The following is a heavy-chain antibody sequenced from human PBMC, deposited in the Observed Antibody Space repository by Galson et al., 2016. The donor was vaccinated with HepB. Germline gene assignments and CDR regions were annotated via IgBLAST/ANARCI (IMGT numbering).Heavy chain of an antibody. D-gene: IGHD3-10*01. J-gene: IGHJ6*02. V-gene: IGHV1-46*01. CDR2: INPEGGST. CDR1: GYNFIGFH. Sequence: SVKVSCKASGYNFIGFHLHWVRQAPGQGLEWVGIINPEGGSTIHAQKFQGRVTMTRDTPTSTVYLELSSLRSEDTAVYYCARASLWCGGLFSDGMDVWGQGTTVTVSS. CDR3: ARASLWCGGLFSDGMDV.